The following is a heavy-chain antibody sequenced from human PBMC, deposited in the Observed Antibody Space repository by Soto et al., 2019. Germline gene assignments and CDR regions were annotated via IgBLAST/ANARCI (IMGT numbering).Heavy chain of an antibody. CDR2: INSDGSRT. Sequence: EVQLVESGGDLVQPGGSLRLSCAASGFTFSGDWMHWVRQAPGKWLVWVSRINSDGSRTNYADSVKGRFAISGDNDKNTLYLQMNSLRAEDTAVYYCARGRGGGSGGTCYFDYWGQGTLVTVSS. D-gene: IGHD2-15*01. J-gene: IGHJ4*02. CDR3: ARGRGGGSGGTCYFDY. CDR1: GFTFSGDW. V-gene: IGHV3-74*01.